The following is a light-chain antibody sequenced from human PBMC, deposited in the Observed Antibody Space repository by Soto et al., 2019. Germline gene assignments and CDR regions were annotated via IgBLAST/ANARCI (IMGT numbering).Light chain of an antibody. CDR2: DAS. Sequence: DIQMTQSPSSLSASVGDRVTITCQASQDITNYLNWYQQKPGRAPRLLLYDASSLETGVPSRFSGSGSGTEFTLTISSLQPDDFATYYCQHYNSYSWTFGQGTKVDIK. V-gene: IGKV1-33*01. J-gene: IGKJ1*01. CDR1: QDITNY. CDR3: QHYNSYSWT.